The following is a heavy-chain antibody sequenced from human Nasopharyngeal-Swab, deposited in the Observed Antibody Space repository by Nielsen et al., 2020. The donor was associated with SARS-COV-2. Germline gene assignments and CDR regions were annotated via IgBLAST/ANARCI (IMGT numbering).Heavy chain of an antibody. J-gene: IGHJ4*02. V-gene: IGHV1-2*04. CDR2: INPNSGGT. CDR3: ASLSGGPMIPYFDY. Sequence: ASVKVSCKASGGTFSSYAISWVRKAPGQGLEWMGWINPNSGGTNYAQKFQGWVTMTRDTSISTAYMELSRLRSDDTAVYYCASLSGGPMIPYFDYWGQGTLVTVSS. D-gene: IGHD3-22*01. CDR1: GGTFSSYA.